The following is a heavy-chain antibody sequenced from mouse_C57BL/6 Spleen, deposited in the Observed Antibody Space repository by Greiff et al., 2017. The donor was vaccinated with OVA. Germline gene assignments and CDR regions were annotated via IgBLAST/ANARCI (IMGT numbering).Heavy chain of an antibody. CDR2: ISDGGSYT. J-gene: IGHJ2*01. CDR1: GFTFSSYA. Sequence: EVKLVESGGGLVKPGGSLKLSCAASGFTFSSYAMSWVRQTPEKRLEWVATISDGGSYTYYPDNVKGRFTISRDNAKNNLYLQMSHLKSEDTAMYYCARVAYGYYFDYWGQGTTLTVSS. CDR3: ARVAYGYYFDY. V-gene: IGHV5-4*03. D-gene: IGHD1-1*01.